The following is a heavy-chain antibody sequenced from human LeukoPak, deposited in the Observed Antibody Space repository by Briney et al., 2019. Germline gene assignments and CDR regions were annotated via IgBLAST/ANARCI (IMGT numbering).Heavy chain of an antibody. V-gene: IGHV4-34*01. CDR2: INHSGST. J-gene: IGHJ6*03. CDR1: GGSFSGYY. D-gene: IGHD2-15*01. Sequence: SETLSLTCAVYGGSFSGYYWSWIRQPPGQGLEWIGEINHSGSTNYNPSLKSRVTISVDTSKNQFSLKLSSVTAADTAVYYCARKAGRCSGGSCYSPNYYYYYMDVWGKGTTVTVSS. CDR3: ARKAGRCSGGSCYSPNYYYYYMDV.